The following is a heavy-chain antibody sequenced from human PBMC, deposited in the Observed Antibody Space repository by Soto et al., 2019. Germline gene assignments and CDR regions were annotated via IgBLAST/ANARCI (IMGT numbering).Heavy chain of an antibody. V-gene: IGHV1-46*01. D-gene: IGHD3-16*01. Sequence: ASVKVSCKASGYTFTSYYMHWVRQAPGQGLEWMGIINPSGGSTSYAQKFQGRVTMTRDTSTSTVYMELSSLRSEDTAVYYCASDWGKLNYFDYWGQGTLVTVSS. J-gene: IGHJ4*02. CDR3: ASDWGKLNYFDY. CDR1: GYTFTSYY. CDR2: INPSGGST.